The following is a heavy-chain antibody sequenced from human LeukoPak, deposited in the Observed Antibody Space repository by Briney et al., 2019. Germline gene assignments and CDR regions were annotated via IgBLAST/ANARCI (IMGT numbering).Heavy chain of an antibody. Sequence: SETLSLTCTVSGGSISSYYWSWIRQPPGKGLEGMGYIYYSGSTNYNPSLKSRVTISVDTSKNQFSLKLSSVTAADTAVYYCARFLAYDSSGYAIDYWGQGTLVTVSS. J-gene: IGHJ4*02. CDR2: IYYSGST. CDR1: GGSISSYY. CDR3: ARFLAYDSSGYAIDY. V-gene: IGHV4-59*08. D-gene: IGHD3-22*01.